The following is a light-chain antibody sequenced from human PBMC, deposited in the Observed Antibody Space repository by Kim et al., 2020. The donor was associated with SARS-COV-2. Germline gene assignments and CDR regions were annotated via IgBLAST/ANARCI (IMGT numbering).Light chain of an antibody. J-gene: IGLJ2*01. CDR2: VNS. Sequence: VTISCTGSSSNIGAGYDVHWYQQLPGTAPKLLIYVNSNRPSGVPDRFSGSKSGTSASLAITGLQADDEADYYCQSYDSSLSGSKVFGGGTQLTVL. CDR3: QSYDSSLSGSKV. CDR1: SSNIGAGYD. V-gene: IGLV1-40*01.